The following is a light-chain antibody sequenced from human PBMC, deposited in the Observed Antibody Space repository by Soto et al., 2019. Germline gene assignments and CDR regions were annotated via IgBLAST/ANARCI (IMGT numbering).Light chain of an antibody. J-gene: IGLJ1*01. Sequence: QSVLTQPPSASGSPGQSVTISCTGTSSDIGTYNYVSWYQQHPGKAPKLMIYEVSERPSGVPDRFSGSKSGNTASLTVSGLQADDEADYYCSSYAGNDNLVFGTGTKVTVL. CDR2: EVS. CDR1: SSDIGTYNY. CDR3: SSYAGNDNLV. V-gene: IGLV2-8*01.